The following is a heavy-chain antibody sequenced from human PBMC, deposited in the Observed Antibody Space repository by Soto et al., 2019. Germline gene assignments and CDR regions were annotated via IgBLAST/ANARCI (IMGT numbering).Heavy chain of an antibody. V-gene: IGHV1-2*02. J-gene: IGHJ4*02. CDR2: INPNSGGT. Sequence: ASVKVSCKASGYTFTGYYMHWVRQAPGQGLEWMGWINPNSGGTNYAQKFQGRVTMTRDTSISTAYMGLSRLRSDDTAVYYCARGPNILRYYGSGSYYLDYWGQGTLVTVSS. CDR1: GYTFTGYY. CDR3: ARGPNILRYYGSGSYYLDY. D-gene: IGHD3-10*01.